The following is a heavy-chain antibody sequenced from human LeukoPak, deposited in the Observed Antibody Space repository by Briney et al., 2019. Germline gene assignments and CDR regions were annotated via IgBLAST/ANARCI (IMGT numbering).Heavy chain of an antibody. Sequence: SETLSLTCTVSGGSISSSSNYWGWIRQPPGKELEWIASIYYSGSTYYNPSLTSRVTISVDTSKNQFSLKLSSVTAADTAVYYCARTQQLLLFDYWGQGTLVTVSS. CDR1: GGSISSSSNY. CDR3: ARTQQLLLFDY. D-gene: IGHD6-13*01. V-gene: IGHV4-39*01. CDR2: IYYSGST. J-gene: IGHJ4*02.